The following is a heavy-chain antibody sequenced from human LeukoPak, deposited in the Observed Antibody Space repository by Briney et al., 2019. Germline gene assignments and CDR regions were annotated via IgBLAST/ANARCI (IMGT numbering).Heavy chain of an antibody. CDR2: IYTSGST. CDR1: GGSISSGSYY. J-gene: IGHJ5*02. Sequence: SETLSLTCTVSGGSISSGSYYWSWIRQPAGKGLEWIGRIYTSGSTNYNPSLKSRVTISVDTSKNQFSLKLSSVTAADTAVYYCARGSYDILTGYYTPNWFDPRGQGTLVTVSS. V-gene: IGHV4-61*02. D-gene: IGHD3-9*01. CDR3: ARGSYDILTGYYTPNWFDP.